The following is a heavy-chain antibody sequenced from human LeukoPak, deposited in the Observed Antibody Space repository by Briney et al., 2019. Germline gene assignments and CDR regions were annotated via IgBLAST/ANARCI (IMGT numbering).Heavy chain of an antibody. CDR1: GYTFTGYY. CDR2: INPNSGGT. Sequence: GASVKVSCEASGYTFTGYYMHWVRQAPGQGLEWMGWINPNSGGTNYAQKFQGRVTMTRDTSISTTYMELSRLRSDDTAVYYCARGDLYYGSGSDAFDIWGQGTMVTVSS. CDR3: ARGDLYYGSGSDAFDI. D-gene: IGHD3-10*01. V-gene: IGHV1-2*02. J-gene: IGHJ3*02.